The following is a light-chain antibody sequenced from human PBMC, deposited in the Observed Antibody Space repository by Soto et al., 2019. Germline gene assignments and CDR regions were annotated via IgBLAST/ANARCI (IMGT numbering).Light chain of an antibody. Sequence: EIVLTQSHATLSLSLGERATLSCRASQSIGSYLAWYQHKLGQPPRLLIYDASNRATGIPVRFSGIGSGTDFTLTISSMETEDFAVYYGQQRSTWPPFSFCPGTKVDIK. V-gene: IGKV3-11*01. CDR3: QQRSTWPPFS. J-gene: IGKJ3*01. CDR1: QSIGSY. CDR2: DAS.